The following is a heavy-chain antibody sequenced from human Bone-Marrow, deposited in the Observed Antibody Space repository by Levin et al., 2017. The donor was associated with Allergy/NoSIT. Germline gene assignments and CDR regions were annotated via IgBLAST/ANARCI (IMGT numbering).Heavy chain of an antibody. Sequence: SCTVSGGSISSGSYYWSWIRQPAGKGLEWIGRIYTSGSTNYNPSLESRVTISLDTSKNQFSLKLSSVTAADTAVYYCARGGGAFHTWGQGTMVTVSS. V-gene: IGHV4-61*02. D-gene: IGHD3-10*01. J-gene: IGHJ3*02. CDR2: IYTSGST. CDR3: ARGGGAFHT. CDR1: GGSISSGSYY.